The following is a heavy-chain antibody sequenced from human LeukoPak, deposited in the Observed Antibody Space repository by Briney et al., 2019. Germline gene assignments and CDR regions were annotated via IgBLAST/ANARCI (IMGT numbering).Heavy chain of an antibody. CDR3: ATTELGAAAGTGTFDY. J-gene: IGHJ4*02. CDR2: INPNSGGT. CDR1: GYTFTGYY. D-gene: IGHD6-13*01. V-gene: IGHV1-2*02. Sequence: GASVKVSCKASGYTFTGYYMRWVRQAPGQGLEWMGWINPNSGGTNYAQKFQGRVTMTRDTSISTAYMELSRLRSDDTAVYYCATTELGAAAGTGTFDYWGQGTLVTVSS.